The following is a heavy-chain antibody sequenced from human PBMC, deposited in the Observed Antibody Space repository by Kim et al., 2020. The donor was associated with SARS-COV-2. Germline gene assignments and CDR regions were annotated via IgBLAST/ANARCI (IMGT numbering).Heavy chain of an antibody. D-gene: IGHD2-2*01. J-gene: IGHJ4*02. V-gene: IGHV4-59*01. Sequence: NPSLKSRVPISGGTSKNQFSLNLSSVTAADTAVYYCARDLGGSSWRELDYWGQGTLVTVSS. CDR3: ARDLGGSSWRELDY.